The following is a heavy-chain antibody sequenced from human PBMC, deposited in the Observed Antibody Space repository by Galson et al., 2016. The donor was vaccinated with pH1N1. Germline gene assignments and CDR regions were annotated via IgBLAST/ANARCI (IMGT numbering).Heavy chain of an antibody. J-gene: IGHJ4*03. V-gene: IGHV4-30-4*01. CDR3: ARGRAGSNRYFGY. CDR2: IYYSGST. D-gene: IGHD6-13*01. Sequence: TLSLTCTVSGGSVSSGDYYWSWIRQPPGKGLEWIGYIYYSGSTYYNPSLKSRVTISLDTSKNQFSLKLTSVTAADTAVYYCARGRAGSNRYFGYWGQGTTVTVSS. CDR1: GGSVSSGDYY.